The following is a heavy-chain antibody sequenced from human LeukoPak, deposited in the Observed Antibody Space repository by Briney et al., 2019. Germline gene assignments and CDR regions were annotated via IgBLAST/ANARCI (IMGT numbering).Heavy chain of an antibody. CDR2: ISSSGST. CDR3: ARHLSQGDGDKRGFDY. J-gene: IGHJ4*02. D-gene: IGHD5-24*01. CDR1: DGSISSRPYD. Sequence: SETLSLTCTVSDGSISSRPYDWGWIRQPPGKGLEYIGSISSSGSTYYNPSLQSRVTISVDASKKQFSLKLGSVTAADTAVYYCARHLSQGDGDKRGFDYWGQGSLVTVSS. V-gene: IGHV4-39*01.